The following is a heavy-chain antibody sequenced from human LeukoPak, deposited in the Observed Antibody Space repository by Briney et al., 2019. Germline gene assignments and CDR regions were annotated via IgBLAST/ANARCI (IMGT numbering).Heavy chain of an antibody. CDR1: GGTFSSYA. J-gene: IGHJ5*02. CDR2: TIPIFGTA. D-gene: IGHD6-19*01. V-gene: IGHV1-69*13. Sequence: ASVKVSCKASGGTFSSYAISWVRQAPGQGLEWMGGTIPIFGTANYAQKFQGRVTITADESTSTAYMELSSLRSEDTAVYYCARSFGYSSGWYPPNWFDPWGQGTLVTVSS. CDR3: ARSFGYSSGWYPPNWFDP.